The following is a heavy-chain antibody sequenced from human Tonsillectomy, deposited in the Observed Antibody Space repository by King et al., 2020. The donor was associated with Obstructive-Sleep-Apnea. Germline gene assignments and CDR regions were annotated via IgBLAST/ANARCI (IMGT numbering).Heavy chain of an antibody. CDR2: IWYDGTQK. CDR1: GFTFSAYG. Sequence: VQLVESGGGVVQPGRSLRLSCAASGFTFSAYGMHWVRQAPGKGLEWVAVIWYDGTQKYYADSMKGRFTISRDNSKNTLYLQMNSLSPEDTAVYYCARDMQPATGDALDVWGQGATVTVSS. J-gene: IGHJ6*02. D-gene: IGHD3-16*01. V-gene: IGHV3-33*01. CDR3: ARDMQPATGDALDV.